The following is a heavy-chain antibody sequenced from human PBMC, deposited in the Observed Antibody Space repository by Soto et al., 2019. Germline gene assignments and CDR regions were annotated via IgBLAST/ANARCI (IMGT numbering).Heavy chain of an antibody. CDR3: VRGYTGYGNFDY. CDR1: GLTFSSSW. J-gene: IGHJ4*02. Sequence: GGSLRLSCEASGLTFSSSWMHWVRQAPGKGLVWVSRISSGGSETYYADSVKGRFTISKDNARNTLYQQMDSLRAEDTAVYFCVRGYTGYGNFDYWGQGTLVTVSS. CDR2: ISSGGSET. V-gene: IGHV3-74*01. D-gene: IGHD5-12*01.